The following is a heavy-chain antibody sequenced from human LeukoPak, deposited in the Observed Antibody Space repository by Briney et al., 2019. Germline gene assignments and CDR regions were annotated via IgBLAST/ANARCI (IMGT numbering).Heavy chain of an antibody. J-gene: IGHJ4*02. CDR2: IKQDGSEK. D-gene: IGHD3-10*01. Sequence: GGSLRLSCAASGFTFSSYWMSWVRQAPGKGLEWVANIKQDGSEKYYVDSVKGRFTISRDNAKNSLYLQMSSLRAEDTAVYYCARDGAYYYGEKFDYWGQGTLVTVSS. CDR1: GFTFSSYW. V-gene: IGHV3-7*01. CDR3: ARDGAYYYGEKFDY.